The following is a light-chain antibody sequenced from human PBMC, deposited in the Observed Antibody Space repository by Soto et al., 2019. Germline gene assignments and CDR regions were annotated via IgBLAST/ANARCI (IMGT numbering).Light chain of an antibody. CDR2: GAS. V-gene: IGKV3-20*01. J-gene: IGKJ1*01. CDR1: QSVSNNY. Sequence: EIVLTQSPGTLSLSPRERATLSCRASQSVSNNYLAGYQHRPGQAPRLLIYGASTRAPGIPDRFSGSGSGTAFTLTISRLEPEDFAVYYCQQYAASPRTFGQGTQVEV. CDR3: QQYAASPRT.